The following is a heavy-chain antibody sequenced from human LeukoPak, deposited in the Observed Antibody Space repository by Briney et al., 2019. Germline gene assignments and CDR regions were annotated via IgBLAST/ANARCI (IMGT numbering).Heavy chain of an antibody. CDR1: GFTFSSYA. Sequence: GGSLRLSCAASGFTFSSYAMSWVRQAPGKGLEWVSAISGSGGSTYYADSVKGGFTISRDNSKKTLYLQMNSLRAEDTAVYYCASDCSGGSCYQNFDYWGQGTLVTVSS. CDR3: ASDCSGGSCYQNFDY. V-gene: IGHV3-23*01. CDR2: ISGSGGST. D-gene: IGHD2-15*01. J-gene: IGHJ4*02.